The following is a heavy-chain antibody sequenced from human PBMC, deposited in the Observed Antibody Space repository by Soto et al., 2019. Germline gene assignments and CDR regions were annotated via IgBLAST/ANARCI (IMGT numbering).Heavy chain of an antibody. CDR2: ISWNSGSI. V-gene: IGHV3-9*01. Sequence: ESGGGLVQPGRSLRLSCAASGFTFDDYAMHWVRQAPGKGLEWVSGISWNSGSIGYADSVKGRFTISRDNAKNSLYLQMNSLRAEDTALYYCAKGPDILTGPYYYMDVWGKGTTVTVSS. D-gene: IGHD3-9*01. J-gene: IGHJ6*03. CDR1: GFTFDDYA. CDR3: AKGPDILTGPYYYMDV.